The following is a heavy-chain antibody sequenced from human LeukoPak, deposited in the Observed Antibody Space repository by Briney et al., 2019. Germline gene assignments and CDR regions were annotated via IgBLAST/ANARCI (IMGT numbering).Heavy chain of an antibody. CDR2: IYHSGST. CDR3: AERSAASSGYYGY. J-gene: IGHJ4*02. CDR1: GGSISSSNW. Sequence: SETLSLTCAVSGGSISSSNWWSWVRQPPGKGLEWMGEIYHSGSTNYNPSLKSRVTISVDKSKNQFSLKLSSVTAADTAVYYCAERSAASSGYYGYWGQGTLVTVSS. V-gene: IGHV4-4*02. D-gene: IGHD3-22*01.